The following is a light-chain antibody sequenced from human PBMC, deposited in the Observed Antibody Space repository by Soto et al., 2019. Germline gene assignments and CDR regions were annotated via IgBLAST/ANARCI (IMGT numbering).Light chain of an antibody. CDR2: GAS. Sequence: IVMTQSSATLSVSPGERATLSCRASQSVSSNLAWYQQKPGQAPRLLIYGASTRATGIPARFSGSGSGTEFTLTISSLQSEDFAVYYCQQYNTGVAFGQGTKVE. CDR3: QQYNTGVA. V-gene: IGKV3-15*01. CDR1: QSVSSN. J-gene: IGKJ1*01.